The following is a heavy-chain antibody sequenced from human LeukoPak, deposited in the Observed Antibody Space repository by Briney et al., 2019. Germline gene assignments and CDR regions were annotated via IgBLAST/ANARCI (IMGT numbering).Heavy chain of an antibody. J-gene: IGHJ4*02. CDR3: ARAGYSSSWLLY. V-gene: IGHV3-21*01. D-gene: IGHD6-13*01. CDR1: GFTFSSYS. CDR2: ISSSSSYI. Sequence: PGGSLRLSCAASGFTFSSYSMNWVRQAPGKGLEWVSSISSSSSYIYYADSVKGRFTISRDNAKNSLYLQMNSLKAEDTAIYYCARAGYSSSWLLYWGQGTLVTVSS.